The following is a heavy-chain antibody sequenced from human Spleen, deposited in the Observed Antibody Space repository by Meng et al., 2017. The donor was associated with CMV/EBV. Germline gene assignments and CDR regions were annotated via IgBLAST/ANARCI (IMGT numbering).Heavy chain of an antibody. V-gene: IGHV1-46*03. CDR1: CTSTTYY. D-gene: IGHD3-3*01. Sequence: CTSTTYYMHWVRQAPGQGLEWMGILNPSEGSTAYAERFRGRRSITRDRSTSTVYMELSSLRSEDTAVYYCAKDRQYITIFGVAVDDWGQGTLVTVSS. J-gene: IGHJ4*02. CDR2: LNPSEGST. CDR3: AKDRQYITIFGVAVDD.